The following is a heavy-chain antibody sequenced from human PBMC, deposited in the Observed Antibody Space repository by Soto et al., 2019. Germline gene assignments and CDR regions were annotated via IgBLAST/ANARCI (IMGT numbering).Heavy chain of an antibody. Sequence: HPGGSLRLSCAASGFTFSSHWMHWVRQAPGKGLMWVSRVNTDGISATYADSVKGRFTISRDNAKNTLSLQMNSLTADDTAVYYCVRDSQRAFDIWGQGTMVTVSS. CDR3: VRDSQRAFDI. D-gene: IGHD6-25*01. J-gene: IGHJ3*02. CDR2: VNTDGISA. V-gene: IGHV3-74*01. CDR1: GFTFSSHW.